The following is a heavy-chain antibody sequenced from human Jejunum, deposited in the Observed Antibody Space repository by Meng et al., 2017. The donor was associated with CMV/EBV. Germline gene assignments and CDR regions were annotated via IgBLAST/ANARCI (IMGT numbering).Heavy chain of an antibody. CDR1: NY. J-gene: IGHJ4*01. CDR3: AKALTIFGLLREFYYFDY. Sequence: NYISWVRQATGKGLEWVSIIYSDHSGGATYYADSVEGRFTISRDNSKNTVYLQMNGLRRDDTAVYYCAKALTIFGLLREFYYFDYWGHGTLVTVPS. D-gene: IGHD3-3*01. V-gene: IGHV3-66*02. CDR2: IYSDHSGGAT.